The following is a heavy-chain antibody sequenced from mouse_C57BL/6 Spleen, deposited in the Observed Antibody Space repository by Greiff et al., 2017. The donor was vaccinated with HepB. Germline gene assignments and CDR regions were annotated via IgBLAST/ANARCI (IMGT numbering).Heavy chain of an antibody. J-gene: IGHJ2*01. CDR1: GYSITSGYD. Sequence: EVQVVESGPGMVKPSQSLSLTCTVTGYSITSGYDWHWIRHFPGNKLEWMGYISYSGSTNYNPSLKSRISITHDTSKNHFFLKLNSVTTEDTATYYCARGLPGYFDYWGQGTTLTVSS. D-gene: IGHD2-4*01. V-gene: IGHV3-1*01. CDR2: ISYSGST. CDR3: ARGLPGYFDY.